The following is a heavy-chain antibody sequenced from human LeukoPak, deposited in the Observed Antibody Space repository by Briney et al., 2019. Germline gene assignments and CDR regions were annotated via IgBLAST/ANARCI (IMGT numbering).Heavy chain of an antibody. V-gene: IGHV4-4*07. J-gene: IGHJ3*02. D-gene: IGHD3-10*01. CDR3: AVTMVRGVIFRAFDI. CDR1: GGSISSYY. CDR2: IYTSGST. Sequence: SETLSLTCTVSGGSISSYYWSWIRQPAGKGLEWIGRIYTSGSTNYNPSLKSRVTMSVDTSKNQFSPKLSSVTAADTAVYYCAVTMVRGVIFRAFDIWGQGTMVTVSS.